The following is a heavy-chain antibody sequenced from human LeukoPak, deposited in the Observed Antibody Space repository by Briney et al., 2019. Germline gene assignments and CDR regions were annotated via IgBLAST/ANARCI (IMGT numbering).Heavy chain of an antibody. J-gene: IGHJ4*02. CDR2: IHPNSGGT. Sequence: GASVKVSCKASGYTFTGYYMHWVRQAPGRGLAWMGWIHPNSGGTNYAQKFQGRVTMTRDTSISTAYMELSRLRSDDTAVYYCARLILELGGYAVDYWGQGTLVTVSS. D-gene: IGHD3-3*01. CDR3: ARLILELGGYAVDY. CDR1: GYTFTGYY. V-gene: IGHV1-2*02.